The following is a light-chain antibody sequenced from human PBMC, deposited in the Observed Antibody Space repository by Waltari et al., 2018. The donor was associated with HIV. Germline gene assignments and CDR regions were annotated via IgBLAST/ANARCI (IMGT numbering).Light chain of an antibody. CDR2: RDN. Sequence: QSVVTQPPSASGTPGQRVTISCSGSSSNIGSNYVFWYQQLPGTAPRFLIYRDNHRPAWFPDRVSGSKSGASASLAISGLRSEDEGAYFWATWDDSLSGVVFGGGTKLNVL. J-gene: IGLJ2*01. V-gene: IGLV1-47*01. CDR3: ATWDDSLSGVV. CDR1: SSNIGSNY.